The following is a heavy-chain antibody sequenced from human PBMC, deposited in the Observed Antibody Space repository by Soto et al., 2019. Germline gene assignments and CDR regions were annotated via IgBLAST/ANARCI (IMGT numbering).Heavy chain of an antibody. CDR1: GYSISSSNW. Sequence: PSETLSRTCAVFGYSISSSNWWGWLRQRPGKGLEWIGYIYYSGTTDYNPSLKSRVSMSVDTSKSQFSLKLTSVIAVVTAVYYCARREIQGPIDYWGQGTLVTACS. J-gene: IGHJ4*02. D-gene: IGHD1-26*01. CDR2: IYYSGTT. V-gene: IGHV4-28*01. CDR3: ARREIQGPIDY.